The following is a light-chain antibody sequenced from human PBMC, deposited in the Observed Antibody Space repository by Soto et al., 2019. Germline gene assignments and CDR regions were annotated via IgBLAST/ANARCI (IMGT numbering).Light chain of an antibody. J-gene: IGLJ1*01. CDR2: GNN. V-gene: IGLV1-40*01. CDR1: SSNIGAGYD. CDR3: QSYDTSLSAYV. Sequence: QSVLTQPPSVSGAPGQRVTISCSGSSSNIGAGYDVHWCQQLPGTAPKLLIFGNNNRPSGVPDRFSVSKSGTSASLAIAGLQPEDEADYYCQSYDTSLSAYVFGTGTKVTVL.